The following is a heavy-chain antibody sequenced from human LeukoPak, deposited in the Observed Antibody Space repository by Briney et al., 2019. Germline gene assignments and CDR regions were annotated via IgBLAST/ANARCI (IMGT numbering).Heavy chain of an antibody. V-gene: IGHV3-7*01. CDR3: AREFRSSWSLLDY. CDR2: IKEDGTVK. J-gene: IGHJ4*02. Sequence: GGSLRLSCAASGFTFSRYWMSWVRQAPGKGLEWVANIKEDGTVKYYVESVKGRFTISRDNAKNSLYLQMNSLRDEDTAVYYCAREFRSSWSLLDYWGQGTLVTVSS. D-gene: IGHD6-13*01. CDR1: GFTFSRYW.